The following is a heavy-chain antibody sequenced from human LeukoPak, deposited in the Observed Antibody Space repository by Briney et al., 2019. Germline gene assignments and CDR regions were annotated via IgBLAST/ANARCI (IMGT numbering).Heavy chain of an antibody. CDR2: IRYDGSNK. Sequence: PGGSLRLSCAASGFTFSSYGMHWVRQAPGKGLEWVAFIRYDGSNKYYADSVKGRFTISRDNSKNTLYLQMNSLRAEDTAVYYCAKEGYSSGWQRRAAFDIWGQGTMVTVSS. V-gene: IGHV3-30*02. CDR3: AKEGYSSGWQRRAAFDI. D-gene: IGHD6-19*01. J-gene: IGHJ3*02. CDR1: GFTFSSYG.